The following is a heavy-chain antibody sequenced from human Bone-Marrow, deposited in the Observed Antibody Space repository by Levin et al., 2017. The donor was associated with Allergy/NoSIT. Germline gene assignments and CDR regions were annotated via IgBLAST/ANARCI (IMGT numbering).Heavy chain of an antibody. V-gene: IGHV3-53*01. J-gene: IGHJ6*03. CDR3: ARGRGGSCYWYYMDV. CDR2: IYSGGST. D-gene: IGHD2-15*01. Sequence: GESLKISCAASGFTVSSHYMSRVRQAPGKGLEWVSVIYSGGSTYYADSVKGRFTISRDNSKNTLYLQMNSLRAEDTAVYYCARGRGGSCYWYYMDVWGKGTTVTVSS. CDR1: GFTVSSHY.